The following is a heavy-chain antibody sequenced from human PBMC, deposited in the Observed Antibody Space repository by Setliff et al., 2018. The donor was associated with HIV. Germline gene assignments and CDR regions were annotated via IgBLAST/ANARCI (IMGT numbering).Heavy chain of an antibody. Sequence: SETLSLTCTVSGGSISSGGYYWSWIRQLPGKGLEWIGYIYYSGSTYYNPSLKSRVTISLDTSKNQFSLKLSSVTAADTAVYYCARVSQEYYNFWSGYVPYAFDIWGQGTMVTVSS. CDR1: GGSISSGGYY. D-gene: IGHD3-3*01. J-gene: IGHJ3*02. CDR3: ARVSQEYYNFWSGYVPYAFDI. CDR2: IYYSGST. V-gene: IGHV4-31*03.